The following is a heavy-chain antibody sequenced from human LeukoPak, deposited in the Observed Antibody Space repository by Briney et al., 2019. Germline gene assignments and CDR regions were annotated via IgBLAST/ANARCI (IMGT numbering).Heavy chain of an antibody. J-gene: IGHJ3*02. D-gene: IGHD6-13*01. CDR1: GGSISSGDYY. Sequence: SETLSLTCTVSGGSISSGDYYWSWIRQPPGKGLEWIGCIYHSGSTYYNPSLKSRVTISVDRSKKQFSLKLSSVTAADTAVYYCARSGGSYSSSWYRGVDAFDIWGQGTMVTVSS. CDR2: IYHSGST. V-gene: IGHV4-30-2*01. CDR3: ARSGGSYSSSWYRGVDAFDI.